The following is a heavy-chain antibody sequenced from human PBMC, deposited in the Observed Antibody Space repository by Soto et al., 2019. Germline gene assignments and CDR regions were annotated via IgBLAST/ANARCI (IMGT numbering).Heavy chain of an antibody. CDR3: SSGLIVVVGAAGLAGY. D-gene: IGHD2-15*01. Sequence: EVQLVESGGGLLKPGESVRLSCAASGFSFDNDWMNWVRQAPGKGLEWVGRIQSKTYGEETDYAAPVKGRFTISRDDSKGSLYLHMNRLIAEGSAVYYCSSGLIVVVGAAGLAGYWGQGTLVTVSS. V-gene: IGHV3-15*07. CDR1: GFSFDNDW. CDR2: IQSKTYGEET. J-gene: IGHJ4*02.